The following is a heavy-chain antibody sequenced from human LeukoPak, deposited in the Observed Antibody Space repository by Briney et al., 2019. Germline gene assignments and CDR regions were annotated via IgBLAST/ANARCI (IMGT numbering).Heavy chain of an antibody. V-gene: IGHV3-21*01. CDR2: ISSSSSYI. D-gene: IGHD2-2*02. CDR1: GFTFSSYS. J-gene: IGHJ3*02. CDR3: AKLEVPAAISSGYDSAI. Sequence: GGSLRLSCAASGFTFSSYSMNWVRQAPGKGLEWVSCISSSSSYIYYADSVKGRFTISRDNSKNTLYLQMNSLRAEDTAVYYCAKLEVPAAISSGYDSAIWGQGTMVTVSS.